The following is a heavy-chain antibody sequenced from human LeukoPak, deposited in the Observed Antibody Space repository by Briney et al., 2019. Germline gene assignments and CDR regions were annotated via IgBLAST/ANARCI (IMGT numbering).Heavy chain of an antibody. J-gene: IGHJ4*02. CDR3: ARRSGSYYAFDY. CDR2: ISSSSSNI. V-gene: IGHV3-21*01. CDR1: GFTFSSYS. D-gene: IGHD3-10*01. Sequence: GGSLRLSCATSGFTFSSYSMNWVRQAPGKGLEWVSFISSSSSNIYYADSVKGRFTISRDNAENSLYLQMNSLRAEDTAVYYCARRSGSYYAFDYWGQGTLVTVSS.